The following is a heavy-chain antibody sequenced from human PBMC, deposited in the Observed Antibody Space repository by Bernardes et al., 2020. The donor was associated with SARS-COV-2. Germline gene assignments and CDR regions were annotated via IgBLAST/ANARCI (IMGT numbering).Heavy chain of an antibody. CDR2: IKRDGSET. V-gene: IGHV3-7*03. CDR3: VRSAGMDG. Sequence: GGSLRLSCAGSGFDFSDYWMTWVRQAPGKGLEWVANIKRDGSETYYVDSVKGRFTIARDNAKNLVFLQMNSRRAEDTAVFYCVRSAGMDGWGQGTMVTVS. J-gene: IGHJ6*02. CDR1: GFDFSDYW.